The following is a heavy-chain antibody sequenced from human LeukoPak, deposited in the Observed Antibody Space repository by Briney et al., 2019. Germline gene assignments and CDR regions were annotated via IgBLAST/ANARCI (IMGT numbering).Heavy chain of an antibody. CDR1: GFIFSIYS. CDR2: IRYDGSNK. CDR3: ARSYGDYVSYYYYYMDV. V-gene: IGHV3-30*04. J-gene: IGHJ6*03. Sequence: PGGSLRLSCAASGFIFSIYSMNWVRQAPGKGLEWVAFIRYDGSNKYYADSVKGRFTISRDNSKNTLYLQMSSLRAEDTAVYYCARSYGDYVSYYYYYMDVWGKGTTVTVSS. D-gene: IGHD4-17*01.